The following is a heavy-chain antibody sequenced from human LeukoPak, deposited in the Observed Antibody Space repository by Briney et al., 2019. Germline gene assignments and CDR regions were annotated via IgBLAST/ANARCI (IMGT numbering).Heavy chain of an antibody. CDR3: AKRSNGWYWDY. V-gene: IGHV3-23*01. Sequence: TGGSLRLSCAASGLTFSSNAMSWVRQAPGKGLEWVSGISGSGGSTYYADSVKGRFTISRDNSKSTLYLQMNSLRAEDTAVYYCAKRSNGWYWDYWGQGTLVTVSS. CDR2: ISGSGGST. J-gene: IGHJ4*02. CDR1: GLTFSSNA. D-gene: IGHD6-19*01.